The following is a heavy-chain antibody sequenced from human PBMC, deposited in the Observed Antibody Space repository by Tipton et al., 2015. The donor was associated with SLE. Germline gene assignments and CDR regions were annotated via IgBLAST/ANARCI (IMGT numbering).Heavy chain of an antibody. CDR3: ARVAAATGRGNYFYYYMDV. V-gene: IGHV4-38-2*02. CDR1: GYSISSGYY. D-gene: IGHD6-13*01. J-gene: IGHJ6*03. CDR2: IYQSGRT. Sequence: TLSLTCTVSGYSISSGYYWGWIRHPPGKGLEWIGSIYQSGRTIYSPSLKSRVTVSVDPSKNQFSLNLSSVTAADTAVYYCARVAAATGRGNYFYYYMDVWGKGTTVTVSS.